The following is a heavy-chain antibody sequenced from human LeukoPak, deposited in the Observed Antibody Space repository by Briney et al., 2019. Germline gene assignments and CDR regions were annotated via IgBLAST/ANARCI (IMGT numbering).Heavy chain of an antibody. CDR1: GGSISSYY. Sequence: SETLSLTCTVSGGSISSYYWSWIRQPAGKGLEWIGRIYTSGSTNYNPSLKSRVTMSVDTSKNQFSLKLSSVTAADTAVYYCARGDIVVVPAAIQTHYYYYMDVWGKGTTVTVSS. D-gene: IGHD2-2*02. CDR2: IYTSGST. CDR3: ARGDIVVVPAAIQTHYYYYMDV. J-gene: IGHJ6*03. V-gene: IGHV4-4*07.